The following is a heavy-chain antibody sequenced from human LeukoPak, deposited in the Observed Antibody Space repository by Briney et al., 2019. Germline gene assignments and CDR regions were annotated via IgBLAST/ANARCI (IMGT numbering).Heavy chain of an antibody. CDR1: GYTFTSYA. CDR3: ARGRGYSSGWYRGLYYFDY. D-gene: IGHD6-19*01. Sequence: ASVKVSCKATGYTFTSYAMHWVRQAPGQRLEWMGWINAGNGNTKYSQEFQGRVTITRDTSASTAYMELSSLRSEDMAVYYCARGRGYSSGWYRGLYYFDYWGQGTLVTVSS. J-gene: IGHJ4*02. CDR2: INAGNGNT. V-gene: IGHV1-3*03.